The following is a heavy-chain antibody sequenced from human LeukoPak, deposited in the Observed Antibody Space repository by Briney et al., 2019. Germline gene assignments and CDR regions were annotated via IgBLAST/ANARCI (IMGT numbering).Heavy chain of an antibody. CDR3: AKDISYDILTGYPDY. V-gene: IGHV3-9*01. J-gene: IGHJ4*02. CDR2: NSWNCGSI. CDR1: GFPFYYFS. Sequence: APIPPCAAPGFPFYYFSMHRVPQAPREGPGWDSGNSWNCGSIGYADSVKGRFTISRANAKNSLYLQMNSLRAEDTALYYCAKDISYDILTGYPDYWGQGTLVTVSS. D-gene: IGHD3-9*01.